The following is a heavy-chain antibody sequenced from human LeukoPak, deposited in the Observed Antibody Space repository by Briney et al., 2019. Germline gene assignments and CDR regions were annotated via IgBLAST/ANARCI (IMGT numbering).Heavy chain of an antibody. Sequence: GGSLRLSCAASGFTFSRYGMHWVRQAPGKGLEWVAVISYDGSNKYYADSVKGRFTISRDNSKNTLYLQMNSLRVEDTAVYYCARAVLGAGWLQQSWGQGTLVTVSS. CDR3: ARAVLGAGWLQQS. D-gene: IGHD5-18*01. V-gene: IGHV3-30*03. CDR1: GFTFSRYG. CDR2: ISYDGSNK. J-gene: IGHJ5*02.